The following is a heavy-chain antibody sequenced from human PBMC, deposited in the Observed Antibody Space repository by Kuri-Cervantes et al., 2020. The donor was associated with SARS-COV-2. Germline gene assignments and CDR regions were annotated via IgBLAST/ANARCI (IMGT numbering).Heavy chain of an antibody. CDR1: GYTFTNYG. Sequence: ASVKVSCKASGYTFTNYGISWVRQAPGQGLEWMGWISAYNDNINYAQKLQGGVTMTTDTSTSTAYMDLRSLRSDDTAVYYCARNIAARPADYYYYAMDVWGQGTTVTVSS. J-gene: IGHJ6*02. V-gene: IGHV1-18*01. D-gene: IGHD6-6*01. CDR2: ISAYNDNI. CDR3: ARNIAARPADYYYYAMDV.